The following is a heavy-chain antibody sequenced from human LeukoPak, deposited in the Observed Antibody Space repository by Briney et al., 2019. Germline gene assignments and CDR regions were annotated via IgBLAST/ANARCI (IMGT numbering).Heavy chain of an antibody. CDR1: GFTFSNAW. Sequence: GGSLRLSCAASGFTFSNAWMTWVRQAPGKGLERAGRIKTKTDGGTTDYAAPVKGRFTISRDDSKNTLYLQMNTLKTEDTAVYYCTTASTLWFGELGVLWGQGTLVTVSS. CDR3: TTASTLWFGELGVL. J-gene: IGHJ4*02. CDR2: IKTKTDGGTT. D-gene: IGHD3-10*01. V-gene: IGHV3-15*01.